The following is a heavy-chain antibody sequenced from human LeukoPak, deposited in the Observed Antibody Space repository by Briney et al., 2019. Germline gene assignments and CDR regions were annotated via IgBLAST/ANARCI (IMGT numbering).Heavy chain of an antibody. CDR1: GYTFTIYG. Sequence: ASVKVSSTASGYTFTIYGISWVRQAPGQGLERMGWIIAYNGNTNYAQKLQGRVTITTDTSTSTAYMELRSLRSDDTAVYYCARERDYYDSSGYYFTPTDAFDIWGQGTMVTVSS. V-gene: IGHV1-18*01. CDR3: ARERDYYDSSGYYFTPTDAFDI. J-gene: IGHJ3*02. CDR2: IIAYNGNT. D-gene: IGHD3-22*01.